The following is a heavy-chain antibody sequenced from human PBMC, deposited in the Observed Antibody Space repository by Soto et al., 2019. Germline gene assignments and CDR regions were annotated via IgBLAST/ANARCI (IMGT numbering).Heavy chain of an antibody. Sequence: PWCCLRLGCAASRFTFGDYAMTCVRQAPGKGLEWVSGISWNSGSIGYADSVKGRFTISRDNAKNSLYLQMNSLRAEDTALYYCAKDIRYCSSTSCSSDAFDIWGQGTMVTVSS. V-gene: IGHV3-9*01. J-gene: IGHJ3*02. CDR2: ISWNSGSI. CDR3: AKDIRYCSSTSCSSDAFDI. CDR1: RFTFGDYA. D-gene: IGHD2-2*01.